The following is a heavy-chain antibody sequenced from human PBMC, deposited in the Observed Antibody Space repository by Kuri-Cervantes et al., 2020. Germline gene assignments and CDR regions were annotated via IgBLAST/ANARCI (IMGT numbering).Heavy chain of an antibody. V-gene: IGHV4-59*01. Sequence: SETLSLTCTVSGGSISGYYWNWIRQSPGKGLEWIGHIYYRGTTNYNPSLKSRVTISVDTSKNQFSLKLSSVTAADTAVYYCARVSLRYYDSSGSDWYFDLWGRGTLVTVSS. CDR3: ARVSLRYYDSSGSDWYFDL. CDR2: IYYRGTT. D-gene: IGHD3-22*01. CDR1: GGSISGYY. J-gene: IGHJ2*01.